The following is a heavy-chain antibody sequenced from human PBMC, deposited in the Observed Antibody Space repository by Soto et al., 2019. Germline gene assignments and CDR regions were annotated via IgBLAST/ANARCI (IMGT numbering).Heavy chain of an antibody. CDR3: AREYSGSYVDAFDI. CDR1: GGSISSYY. Sequence: PSETLSLTCTVSGGSISSYYWSWIRQPPGKGLEWIGYIYYSGSTNYNPSLKSRVTISVDTSKNQFSLKLSSVTAADTAVYYCAREYSGSYVDAFDIWGQGTMVTVS. D-gene: IGHD1-26*01. CDR2: IYYSGST. V-gene: IGHV4-59*01. J-gene: IGHJ3*02.